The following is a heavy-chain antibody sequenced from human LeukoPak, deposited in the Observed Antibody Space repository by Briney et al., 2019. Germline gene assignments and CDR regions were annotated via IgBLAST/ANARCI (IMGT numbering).Heavy chain of an antibody. D-gene: IGHD3-9*01. V-gene: IGHV3-11*01. Sequence: PGGSLRLSCAASGFTFSDYYMSWIRQAPGKGLEWVSYISSSGSTIYYADSVKGRFTISRHNAKNSLYLQMNSLRAEDTAVYYCASGRLVPRALYYFDYWGQGTLVTVSS. CDR2: ISSSGSTI. J-gene: IGHJ4*02. CDR1: GFTFSDYY. CDR3: ASGRLVPRALYYFDY.